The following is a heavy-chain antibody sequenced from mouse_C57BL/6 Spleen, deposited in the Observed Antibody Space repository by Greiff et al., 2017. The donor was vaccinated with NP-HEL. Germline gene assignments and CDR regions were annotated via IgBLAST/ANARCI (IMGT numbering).Heavy chain of an antibody. D-gene: IGHD2-2*01. Sequence: VQLQQSGPELVKPGASVKISCKASGYSFTGYYMNWVKQSPEKSLEWIGEINPSTGGTTYNQKFKAKATLTVDKSSSTAYMQLKSLTSEDSAVYYCARGGYDVYFDYWGQGTTLTVSS. CDR2: INPSTGGT. CDR1: GYSFTGYY. V-gene: IGHV1-42*01. CDR3: ARGGYDVYFDY. J-gene: IGHJ2*01.